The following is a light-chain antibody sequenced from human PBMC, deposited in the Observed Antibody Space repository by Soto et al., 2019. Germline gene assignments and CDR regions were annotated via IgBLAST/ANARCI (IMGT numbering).Light chain of an antibody. V-gene: IGKV1-27*01. CDR2: AAS. J-gene: IGKJ1*01. CDR3: QKYSSAPRT. Sequence: DIQMTQSPSSLSASVGERVTITCRASQAINNFLAWYQQKPGKIPQLLIYAASTLQSGVPSRFSGSGSGTDFTLTISSLQPEDIATYYCQKYSSAPRTFGQGTKVEIK. CDR1: QAINNF.